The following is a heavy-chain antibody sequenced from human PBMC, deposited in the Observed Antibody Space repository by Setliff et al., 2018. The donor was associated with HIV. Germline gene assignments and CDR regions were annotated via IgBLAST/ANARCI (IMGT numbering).Heavy chain of an antibody. Sequence: GGSLRLSCAASGFSFSNYAMTWVRQAPGKGLEWVSTINSAERTFYAKSVKGRFTIARDNSKSTLYLQMNSLRDEDTAVYYCAKGRAGYSFDYWGQGTLVTVSS. CDR1: GFSFSNYA. CDR2: INSAERT. D-gene: IGHD6-13*01. V-gene: IGHV3-23*01. CDR3: AKGRAGYSFDY. J-gene: IGHJ4*02.